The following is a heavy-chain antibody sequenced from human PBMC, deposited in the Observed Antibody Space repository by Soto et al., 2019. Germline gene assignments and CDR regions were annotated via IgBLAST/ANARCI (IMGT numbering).Heavy chain of an antibody. CDR3: ARTLYSYGPRFDY. Sequence: PSXTLSLTCTVSGGSISGSDYYWCWVRQPPGKGLEWIGYIYYSGSTYYNPSLKSRVTISVDTSKNQFSLKLSSVTAADTAVYYCARTLYSYGPRFDYWGQGTLVTVSS. J-gene: IGHJ4*02. CDR1: GGSISGSDYY. CDR2: IYYSGST. V-gene: IGHV4-30-4*02. D-gene: IGHD5-18*01.